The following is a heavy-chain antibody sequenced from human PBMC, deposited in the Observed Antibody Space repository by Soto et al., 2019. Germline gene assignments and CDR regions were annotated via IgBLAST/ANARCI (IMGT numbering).Heavy chain of an antibody. CDR1: GGSFSGYY. CDR3: GRADDYVWGSYRLSTTFDY. Sequence: SETLSLTCAVYGGSFSGYYWSWIRQPPGKGLEWIGEINHSGSTNYNPSLKSRVTISVDTSKNQFSLKLSSVTAADTAVYYCGRADDYVWGSYRLSTTFDYWGQGTLVTVSS. V-gene: IGHV4-34*01. D-gene: IGHD3-16*02. CDR2: INHSGST. J-gene: IGHJ4*02.